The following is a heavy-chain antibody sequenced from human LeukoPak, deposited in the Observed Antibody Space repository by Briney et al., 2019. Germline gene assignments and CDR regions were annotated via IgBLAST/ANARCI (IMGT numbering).Heavy chain of an antibody. CDR2: IYYSGNT. D-gene: IGHD3-10*01. CDR3: ARLGVVRGVSFDY. Sequence: PSETLSLTCTVSGVSISSSNSYWGWIRQPPGKGLEWVGSIYYSGNTYYNASLKSQVSISIDTSKNQFSLKLSSVTAADTAVYYCARLGVVRGVSFDYWGQGTLVTVSS. V-gene: IGHV4-39*01. CDR1: GVSISSSNSY. J-gene: IGHJ4*02.